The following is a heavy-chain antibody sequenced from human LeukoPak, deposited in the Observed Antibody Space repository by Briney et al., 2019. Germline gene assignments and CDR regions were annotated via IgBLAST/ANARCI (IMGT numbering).Heavy chain of an antibody. Sequence: ASVTVSCKASGYTFTSYGISWVRQAPGQGLEWMGWISAYNGNTNYAQKLQGRVTMTTDTSTSTVYMELRSLRSDDTAVYYCARVRIVVVPAAISWFDPWGQGTLVTVSS. V-gene: IGHV1-18*01. D-gene: IGHD2-2*01. CDR2: ISAYNGNT. CDR3: ARVRIVVVPAAISWFDP. CDR1: GYTFTSYG. J-gene: IGHJ5*02.